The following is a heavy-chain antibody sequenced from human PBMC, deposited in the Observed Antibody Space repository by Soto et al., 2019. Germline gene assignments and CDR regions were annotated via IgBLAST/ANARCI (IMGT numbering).Heavy chain of an antibody. J-gene: IGHJ6*02. CDR3: ARHLTYLSAGSCYSDFPYYGMDV. CDR1: GGSISSSSYY. D-gene: IGHD2-15*01. Sequence: QLQLQESGPGLVKPSETLSLTCTVSGGSISSSSYYWGWIRQPPGKGLEWIGSIFYSGSTYYNPPLKSRVTISVDTSKNRFCLKLGSVTAADSAVYYCARHLTYLSAGSCYSDFPYYGMDVWGQGTTVTVSS. CDR2: IFYSGST. V-gene: IGHV4-39*01.